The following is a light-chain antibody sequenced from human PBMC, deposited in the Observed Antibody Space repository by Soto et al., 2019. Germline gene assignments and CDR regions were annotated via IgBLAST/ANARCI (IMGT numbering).Light chain of an antibody. J-gene: IGKJ1*01. CDR3: QQYNSYST. Sequence: DIQMTQSPSTLSGSVGDRVTITCRASQTISSWLAWYQQKPGKAPKLLIYDVSTLQSGVPSRFSGSGSGTEFTLTISSLQPDDFATYYCQQYNSYSTFGQGTKVDI. CDR2: DVS. CDR1: QTISSW. V-gene: IGKV1-5*01.